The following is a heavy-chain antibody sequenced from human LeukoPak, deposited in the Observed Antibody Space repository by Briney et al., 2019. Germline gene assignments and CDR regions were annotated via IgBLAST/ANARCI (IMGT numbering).Heavy chain of an antibody. Sequence: KPSETLSLTCTVSGGSITSSSYYWGWIRQPPGKGLAWIGSIFYIGSTYYNPSLKSRVTISVYTSKPQFSLKLSSVTAADTAVYYCAKQQLVRCFDYWGQGTLVTVSS. CDR1: GGSITSSSYY. V-gene: IGHV4-39*01. J-gene: IGHJ4*02. CDR2: IFYIGST. CDR3: AKQQLVRCFDY. D-gene: IGHD6-13*01.